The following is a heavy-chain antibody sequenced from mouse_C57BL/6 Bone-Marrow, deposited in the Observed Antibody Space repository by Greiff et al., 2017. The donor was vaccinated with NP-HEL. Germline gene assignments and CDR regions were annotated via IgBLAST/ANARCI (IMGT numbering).Heavy chain of an antibody. J-gene: IGHJ1*03. CDR2: IHPNSGST. V-gene: IGHV1-64*01. D-gene: IGHD1-1*01. CDR1: GYTFTSYW. Sequence: QVQLQQPGAELVKPGASVKLSCKASGYTFTSYWMHWVKQRPGQGLEWIGMIHPNSGSTNYNEKFKSKATLTVDKSSSTAYMQLSSLTSEDSAVYHCARRLYYGSSYWYFDVWGTGTTVTVSS. CDR3: ARRLYYGSSYWYFDV.